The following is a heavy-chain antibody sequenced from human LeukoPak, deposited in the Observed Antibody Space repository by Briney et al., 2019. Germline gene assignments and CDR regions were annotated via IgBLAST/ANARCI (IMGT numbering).Heavy chain of an antibody. D-gene: IGHD6-13*01. V-gene: IGHV4-39*07. CDR2: VYYSGST. CDR1: GDSISRNSYY. J-gene: IGHJ5*02. Sequence: SETLSLTCTVSGDSISRNSYYWGWIRQPPGKGLEWIGSVYYSGSTYNNPSLKSRVTISVDTSKNQFSLNLSSVTAADTAVYYCARGLVAAADRRDWFDPWGQGTLVTVSS. CDR3: ARGLVAAADRRDWFDP.